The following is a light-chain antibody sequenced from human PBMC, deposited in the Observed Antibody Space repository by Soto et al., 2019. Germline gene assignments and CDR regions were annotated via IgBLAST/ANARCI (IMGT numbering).Light chain of an antibody. CDR2: GNS. V-gene: IGLV1-40*01. CDR1: SSNIGAGYD. J-gene: IGLJ1*01. Sequence: QSVLTRPPSVSGAPGQRVTISCTGSSSNIGAGYDVHWYQQLPGTAPKLLIYGNSNRPSGVPDRFSGSKSGTSASLAIPGLQAEDEADYYCQSYDSSLSGDVFGTGTKVTVL. CDR3: QSYDSSLSGDV.